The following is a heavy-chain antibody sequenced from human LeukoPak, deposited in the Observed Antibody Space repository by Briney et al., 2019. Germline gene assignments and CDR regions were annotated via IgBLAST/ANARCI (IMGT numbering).Heavy chain of an antibody. J-gene: IGHJ5*02. D-gene: IGHD3-10*01. V-gene: IGHV4-34*01. CDR2: INHSGST. CDR1: GGSFSGYY. CDR3: ARSKKTYYYGSGSRTGSFDP. Sequence: SETLSLTYAVYGGSFSGYYWSWIRQPPGKGLEWIGEINHSGSTNYNPSLKSRVTISVDTSKNQFSLKLSSVTAADTAVYYCARSKKTYYYGSGSRTGSFDPWGQGTLVTVSS.